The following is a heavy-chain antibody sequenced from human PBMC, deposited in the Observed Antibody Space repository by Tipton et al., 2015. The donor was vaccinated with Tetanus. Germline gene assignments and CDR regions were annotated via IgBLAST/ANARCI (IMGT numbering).Heavy chain of an antibody. D-gene: IGHD4-17*01. CDR3: ARDEGLPPDYGDFYYGMDV. CDR2: IIPIFGTA. Sequence: QLVQSGAEVKKPGSSVKVSCKASGGTFSSYAISWVRQAPGQGLEWMGGIIPIFGTANYAQKFQGRVTITADKSTSTAYMELSSLRSEDTAVYYCARDEGLPPDYGDFYYGMDVWGQGTTVTVS. V-gene: IGHV1-69*06. J-gene: IGHJ6*02. CDR1: GGTFSSYA.